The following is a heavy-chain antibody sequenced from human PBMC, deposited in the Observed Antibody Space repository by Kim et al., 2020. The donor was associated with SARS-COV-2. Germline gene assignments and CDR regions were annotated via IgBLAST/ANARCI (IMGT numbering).Heavy chain of an antibody. CDR3: ARSRVYAFDY. V-gene: IGHV5-51*01. Sequence: GESLKISCKGSGYSFTNYWIGWVRQMPGKGLELMGIVSPGDSDTRYSPSFQGQVTISADKSISTAYLQWSRLKASDTAMYYCARSRVYAFDYWGQGTLVTVSS. J-gene: IGHJ4*02. CDR2: VSPGDSDT. D-gene: IGHD2-2*01. CDR1: GYSFTNYW.